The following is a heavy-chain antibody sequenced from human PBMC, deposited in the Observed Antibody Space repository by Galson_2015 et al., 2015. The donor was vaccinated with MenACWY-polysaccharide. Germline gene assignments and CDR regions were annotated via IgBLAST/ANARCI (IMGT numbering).Heavy chain of an antibody. CDR2: MSFSGSS. J-gene: IGHJ4*02. CDR1: GGSISSGSYY. CDR3: ARGNYDILTGNYAFDY. Sequence: TLSLTCTVSGGSISSGSYYWSWILQSAGKGLEWIGRMSFSGSSNYKPSLKSRVTISIDTSKNQFSLSLSSVTAADTAVYYCARGNYDILTGNYAFDYWGQGTLVTVSS. V-gene: IGHV4-61*02. D-gene: IGHD3-9*01.